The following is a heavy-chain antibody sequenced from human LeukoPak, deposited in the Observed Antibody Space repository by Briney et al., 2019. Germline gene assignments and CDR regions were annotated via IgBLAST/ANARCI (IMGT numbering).Heavy chain of an antibody. Sequence: GSLRLSCAVSGFTFSDYYMSWIRQAPGKGLEWVSYISSSGSIRYYADSVKGRFTISRDNAKNSLYLQMNSLRAEDTAVYYCARDQPYYDYVWGSYLHWFDPWGQGTLVTVSS. J-gene: IGHJ5*02. D-gene: IGHD3-16*01. V-gene: IGHV3-11*01. CDR2: ISSSGSIR. CDR3: ARDQPYYDYVWGSYLHWFDP. CDR1: GFTFSDYY.